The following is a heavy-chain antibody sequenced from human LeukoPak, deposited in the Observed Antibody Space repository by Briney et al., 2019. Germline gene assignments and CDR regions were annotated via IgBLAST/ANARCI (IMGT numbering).Heavy chain of an antibody. CDR2: IISILGIA. V-gene: IGHV1-69*04. CDR1: GGTFSSYA. D-gene: IGHD3-22*01. Sequence: SVKVSCKASGGTFSSYAISWVRQAPGQGLEWMGRIISILGIANYAQKFQGRVTITADKSTSTAYMELSSLRSEDTAVYYCARGGDSSGYWFDPWGQGTLVTVSS. J-gene: IGHJ5*02. CDR3: ARGGDSSGYWFDP.